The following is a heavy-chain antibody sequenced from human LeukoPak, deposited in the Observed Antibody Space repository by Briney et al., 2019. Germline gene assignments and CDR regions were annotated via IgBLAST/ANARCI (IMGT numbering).Heavy chain of an antibody. CDR2: ISAYNGNT. CDR1: GYTFTGYH. CDR3: ARGDTRGSGWHQPFDY. D-gene: IGHD6-19*01. V-gene: IGHV1-18*04. Sequence: GASVTVSCKASGYTFTGYHMHWVRQAPGQGLEWMGWISAYNGNTNYAQKLQGRVTMTTDTSTSTAYMELRSLRSDDTAVYYCARGDTRGSGWHQPFDYWGQGTLVTVSS. J-gene: IGHJ4*02.